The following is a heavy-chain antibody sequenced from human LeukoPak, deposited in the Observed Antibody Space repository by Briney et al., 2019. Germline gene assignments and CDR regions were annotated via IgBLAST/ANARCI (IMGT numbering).Heavy chain of an antibody. CDR1: GYSFTGYY. J-gene: IGHJ4*02. CDR2: INPYSGDA. V-gene: IGHV1-2*02. CDR3: ARGTMNLDY. Sequence: GASVKVSCKASGYSFTGYYMHWVRQAPGQGLEWMGWINPYSGDAVYAQNFQGRVTMTRDTSITTAYMELSRLRSDDTAVYYCARGTMNLDYWGQGTRVTVSS. D-gene: IGHD3-22*01.